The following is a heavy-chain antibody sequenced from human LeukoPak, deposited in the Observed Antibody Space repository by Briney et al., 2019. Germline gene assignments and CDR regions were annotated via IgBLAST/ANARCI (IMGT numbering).Heavy chain of an antibody. J-gene: IGHJ4*02. CDR1: GFTFSSYW. CDR2: IKEDGSEK. Sequence: GGSLRLSCAASGFTFSSYWMSWVRQAPGKGLEWVANIKEDGSEKNYVDSVKGRFTISRDNATNSLYLQMNSLRAEDTAVYYCARDGSSTSPQFDYWGQGTLVTVSS. D-gene: IGHD2-2*01. V-gene: IGHV3-7*01. CDR3: ARDGSSTSPQFDY.